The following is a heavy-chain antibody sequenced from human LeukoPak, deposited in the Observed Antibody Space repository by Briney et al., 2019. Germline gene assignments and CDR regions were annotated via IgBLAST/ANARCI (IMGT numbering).Heavy chain of an antibody. CDR2: IIPILAIA. J-gene: IGHJ4*02. CDR3: AGTPQEKMVRGFD. Sequence: SVKVSCKASGGTFSSYAISWVRQAPGQGLEWMGRIIPILAIANYAQKFQDRITITADKSTSTAYMEMSSLTSEDTAVYYCAGTPQEKMVRGFDWGQGTLVTVSS. CDR1: GGTFSSYA. V-gene: IGHV1-69*04. D-gene: IGHD3-10*01.